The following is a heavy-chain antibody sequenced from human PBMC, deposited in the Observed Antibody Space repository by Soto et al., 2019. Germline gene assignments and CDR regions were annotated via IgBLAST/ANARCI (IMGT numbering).Heavy chain of an antibody. CDR2: ITPILGIA. CDR1: GYTFTSYS. J-gene: IGHJ4*02. D-gene: IGHD3-10*01. Sequence: ASVKVSCKASGYTFTSYSINWVRQAPGQGLEWMGRITPILGIANYAQKFQGRVTITADKSTSTAYMELSSLRSEDTAVYYCASALVTMVRGVITTAQFDYWGQGTLVTVSS. V-gene: IGHV1-69*02. CDR3: ASALVTMVRGVITTAQFDY.